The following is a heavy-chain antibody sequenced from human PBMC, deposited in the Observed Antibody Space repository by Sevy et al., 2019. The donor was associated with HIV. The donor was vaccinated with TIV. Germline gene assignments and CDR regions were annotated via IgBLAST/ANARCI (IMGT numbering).Heavy chain of an antibody. CDR2: ISRILGTP. Sequence: ASVKVSCKASGDTFSSYSITWVRHAPGQGLEWMGGISRILGTPKNAQKFQGRVTITADESTSTAYMELSSLRSEDTAVYYCAYGSGSYQYYYGMDVWGQGTTVTVSS. CDR1: GDTFSSYS. CDR3: AYGSGSYQYYYGMDV. V-gene: IGHV1-69*13. J-gene: IGHJ6*02. D-gene: IGHD3-10*01.